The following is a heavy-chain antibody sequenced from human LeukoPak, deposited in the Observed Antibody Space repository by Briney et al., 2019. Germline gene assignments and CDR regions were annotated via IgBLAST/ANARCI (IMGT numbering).Heavy chain of an antibody. J-gene: IGHJ5*02. V-gene: IGHV4-39*07. D-gene: IGHD3-3*01. CDR2: IYYSGST. CDR3: ARELESTYYDFWSGYRWFDP. Sequence: PSETLSLTCTVSGVSISSSNSYWGWIRQPPGKGLEWIGSIYYSGSTYYNPSLKSRVTISVDTSKNQFSLKLSSVTAADTAVYYCARELESTYYDFWSGYRWFDPWGQGTLVTVSS. CDR1: GVSISSSNSY.